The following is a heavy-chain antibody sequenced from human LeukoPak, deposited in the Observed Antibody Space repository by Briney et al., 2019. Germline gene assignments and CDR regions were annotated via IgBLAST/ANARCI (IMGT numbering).Heavy chain of an antibody. Sequence: SLRLSCAASGFTFSSYAMHWVRQAPGKGLEWVAVISYDGSNKYYADSVKGRFTISRDNSKNTLYLQMNSLRAEDTAVYYCARLAVVITSAGYWGQGTLVTVSS. J-gene: IGHJ4*02. CDR3: ARLAVVITSAGY. CDR1: GFTFSSYA. CDR2: ISYDGSNK. D-gene: IGHD3-22*01. V-gene: IGHV3-30*04.